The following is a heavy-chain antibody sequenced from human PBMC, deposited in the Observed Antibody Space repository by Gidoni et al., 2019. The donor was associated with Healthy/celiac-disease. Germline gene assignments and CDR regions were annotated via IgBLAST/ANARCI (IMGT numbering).Heavy chain of an antibody. CDR1: GFTFSSYS. J-gene: IGHJ3*02. Sequence: EVQLVESGGGLVKPGGSLRLSCAASGFTFSSYSMNWVRQAPGKGLEWVSSISSSSSYIYYADSVKGRFTISRDNAKNSLYLQMNSLRAEDTAVYYCARDRGYNFGYCAFDIWGQGTMVTVSS. D-gene: IGHD5-18*01. CDR3: ARDRGYNFGYCAFDI. CDR2: ISSSSSYI. V-gene: IGHV3-21*01.